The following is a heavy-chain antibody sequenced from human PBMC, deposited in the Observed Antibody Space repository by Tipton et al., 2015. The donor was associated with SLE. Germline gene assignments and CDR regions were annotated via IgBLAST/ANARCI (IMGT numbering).Heavy chain of an antibody. V-gene: IGHV4-38-2*02. CDR1: GYSISSGYY. D-gene: IGHD3-22*01. CDR3: ARVEDFYDTSGYPDY. Sequence: GLVKPSETLSLNCTVSGYSISSGYYWGWIRQPPGKGLEWIGSIYHSGSAYYKPSLKSRVTILVDTSKNQFSLKLSVVTAADTAVYYCARVEDFYDTSGYPDYWGQGTLVTVSS. CDR2: IYHSGSA. J-gene: IGHJ4*02.